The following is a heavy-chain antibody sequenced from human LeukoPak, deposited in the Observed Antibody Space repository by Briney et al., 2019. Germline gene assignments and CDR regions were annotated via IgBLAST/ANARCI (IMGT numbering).Heavy chain of an antibody. CDR1: GNSISNFY. CDR3: ARTAGYYYGSGSYYAWFDP. J-gene: IGHJ5*02. V-gene: IGHV4-59*01. CDR2: IDSSGST. Sequence: SETLSLTCSVSGNSISNFYWSWVRQPPGKGLEWIGYIDSSGSTSYNPSLKSRVTISIDTSKKQFSLRLRSVAAADTAVYYCARTAGYYYGSGSYYAWFDPWGQGTLVTVSS. D-gene: IGHD3-10*01.